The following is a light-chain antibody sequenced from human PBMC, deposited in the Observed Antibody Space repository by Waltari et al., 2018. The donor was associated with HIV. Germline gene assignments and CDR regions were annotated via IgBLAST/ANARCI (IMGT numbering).Light chain of an antibody. Sequence: QSALTQPASVSGPPGQSITISCTGTSSDVGGYNYVSWYQQHPGKAPKLMIYDVSNRPSVVSNRFSGSKSGNTASLTISGLQAEDEADYYCSSYTSSSTLEFGGGTKLTVL. CDR3: SSYTSSSTLE. V-gene: IGLV2-14*03. CDR1: SSDVGGYNY. CDR2: DVS. J-gene: IGLJ2*01.